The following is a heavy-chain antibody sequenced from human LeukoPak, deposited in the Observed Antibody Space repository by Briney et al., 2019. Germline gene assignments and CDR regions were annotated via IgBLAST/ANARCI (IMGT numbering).Heavy chain of an antibody. D-gene: IGHD3-3*01. J-gene: IGHJ5*02. CDR1: GGSISSGGYY. CDR2: IYYSGST. Sequence: SQTLSLTCTVSGGSISSGGYYWSWIRQHPGRGLEWIGYIYYSGSTYYNPSLKSRVTISVDTSKNQFSLKLSSVTAADTAVYYCARGVLRFLEWLPRSTGFDPWGQGTLVTVSS. V-gene: IGHV4-31*03. CDR3: ARGVLRFLEWLPRSTGFDP.